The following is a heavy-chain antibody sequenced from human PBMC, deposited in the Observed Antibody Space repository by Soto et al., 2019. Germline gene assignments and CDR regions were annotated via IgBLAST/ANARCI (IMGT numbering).Heavy chain of an antibody. CDR2: ISYDGSNK. V-gene: IGHV3-30*03. CDR3: GRALDYGGNTLDY. Sequence: LRLSCAASGFTFSRYGMHWVRQAPGKGLEWVAVISYDGSNKYYADSVKGRFTISRDNSKNTLYLQMNSLRAEDTAVYYCGRALDYGGNTLDYWGQGTLVTVSS. CDR1: GFTFSRYG. J-gene: IGHJ4*02. D-gene: IGHD4-17*01.